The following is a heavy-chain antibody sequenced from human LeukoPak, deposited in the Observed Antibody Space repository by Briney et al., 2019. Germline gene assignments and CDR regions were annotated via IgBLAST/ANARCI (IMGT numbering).Heavy chain of an antibody. V-gene: IGHV4-34*01. J-gene: IGHJ4*02. CDR1: GGSFSGYY. Sequence: SETLSLTCAVYGGSFSGYYWSWIRQPPGKGLEWIGEINHSGSTNYNPSLKSRVTISVDTSKNQFSLKLSSVTAADTAVYYCAGNIGYCTNGVCYTRRPFDYWGQGTLVTVSS. D-gene: IGHD2-8*01. CDR2: INHSGST. CDR3: AGNIGYCTNGVCYTRRPFDY.